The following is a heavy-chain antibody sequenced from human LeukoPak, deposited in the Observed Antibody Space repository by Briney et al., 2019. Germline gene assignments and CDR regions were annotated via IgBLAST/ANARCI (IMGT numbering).Heavy chain of an antibody. Sequence: GGSLRLSCAASGFTFSSYSMNWVRQAPGKGLEWVSSISSSSSYIYYADSVKGRFTISRDNAKNSLYLQMNSLRAEDTAVYYCARDMTTVWIGSVGELDYWGQGTLVTVSS. CDR2: ISSSSSYI. V-gene: IGHV3-21*01. CDR3: ARDMTTVWIGSVGELDY. D-gene: IGHD4-11*01. J-gene: IGHJ4*02. CDR1: GFTFSSYS.